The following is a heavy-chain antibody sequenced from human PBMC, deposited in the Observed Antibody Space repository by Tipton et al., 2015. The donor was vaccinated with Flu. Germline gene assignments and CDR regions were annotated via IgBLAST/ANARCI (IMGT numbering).Heavy chain of an antibody. CDR2: IYRGGTT. Sequence: GSLRLSCAASGFTVSSKYMGWVRQAPGKGLQWVSVIYRGGTTYVADSVKGRCTISRDKSKNALYLQMSSLRAEDTAVYYCARGPQVPVWPYYYGMDVWGQGTTVTVSS. CDR3: ARGPQVPVWPYYYGMDV. D-gene: IGHD2-2*01. CDR1: GFTVSSKY. V-gene: IGHV3-53*01. J-gene: IGHJ6*02.